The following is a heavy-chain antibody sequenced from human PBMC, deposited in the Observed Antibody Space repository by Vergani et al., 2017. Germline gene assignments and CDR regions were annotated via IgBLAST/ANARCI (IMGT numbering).Heavy chain of an antibody. CDR2: IYYSGST. J-gene: IGHJ6*02. CDR3: ARGVAGTAFYYYYGMDV. Sequence: QVQLQESGPGLVKPSETLSLTCTVSGGSISSYYWSWIRQPPGKGLEWIGYIYYSGSTNYNPSLKSRVTISVDTSKNQFSLKLSSVTAADTAVYYCARGVAGTAFYYYYGMDVWGQGTTVTVSS. V-gene: IGHV4-59*01. D-gene: IGHD6-19*01. CDR1: GGSISSYY.